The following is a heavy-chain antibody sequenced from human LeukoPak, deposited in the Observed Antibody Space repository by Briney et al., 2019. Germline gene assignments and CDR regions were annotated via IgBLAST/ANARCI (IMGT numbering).Heavy chain of an antibody. D-gene: IGHD2-15*01. V-gene: IGHV3-7*01. J-gene: IGHJ3*02. CDR2: IKQDGSGK. CDR3: AREAGYCSGGSCYGDDAFDI. Sequence: GGSLRLSCAASGFTFSSYWMSWVRQAPGKGLEWVANIKQDGSGKYYVDSVKGRFTISRDNAKNLLYLQMNSLRAEDTAVYYCAREAGYCSGGSCYGDDAFDIWGQGTMVTASS. CDR1: GFTFSSYW.